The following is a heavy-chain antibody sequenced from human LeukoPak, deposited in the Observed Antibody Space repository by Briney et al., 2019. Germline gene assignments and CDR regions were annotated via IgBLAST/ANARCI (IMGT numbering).Heavy chain of an antibody. Sequence: SETLSLTCTVSGGSISSYYWSWIRQPPGKGLEWIGYIYYSGSTNYNPSLKSRVTISVDTSKNQFSLKLSSVTAADTAVYYCARGSPSGLIAPVEYWGQGTLVTVSS. V-gene: IGHV4-59*01. J-gene: IGHJ4*02. CDR1: GGSISSYY. CDR2: IYYSGST. D-gene: IGHD3-22*01. CDR3: ARGSPSGLIAPVEY.